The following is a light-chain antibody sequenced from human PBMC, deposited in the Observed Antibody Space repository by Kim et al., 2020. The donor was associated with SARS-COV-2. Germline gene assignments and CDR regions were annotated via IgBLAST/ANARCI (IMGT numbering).Light chain of an antibody. CDR2: AAS. CDR3: QQANSFPPRT. J-gene: IGKJ4*01. CDR1: RGISSW. Sequence: SVGGSIIITCRAGRGISSWFAWWQQKQAKAAKLLIYAASSLLSGGPSRCSASGAGTAFTLTTSSRQPADVAAYYCQQANSFPPRTFGGGTKVEIK. V-gene: IGKV1-12*01.